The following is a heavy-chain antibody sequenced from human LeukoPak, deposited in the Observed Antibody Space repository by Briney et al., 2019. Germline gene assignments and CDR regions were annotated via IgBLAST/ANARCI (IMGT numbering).Heavy chain of an antibody. CDR3: AREFGHNRWYFDY. Sequence: HPGGSLRLSCAASGFTFSSYAMHWVRQAPGKGLEWVAVISYDRSNKYYADSVKGRFTISRDNSKNTLYLQMNSLRAEDTAVYYCAREFGHNRWYFDYWGQGALVTVSS. CDR1: GFTFSSYA. CDR2: ISYDRSNK. J-gene: IGHJ4*02. V-gene: IGHV3-30-3*01. D-gene: IGHD5-24*01.